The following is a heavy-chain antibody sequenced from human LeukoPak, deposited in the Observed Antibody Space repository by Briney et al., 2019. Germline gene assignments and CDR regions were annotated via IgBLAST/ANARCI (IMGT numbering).Heavy chain of an antibody. Sequence: GGSLRLSCAASGFTFSTYWIHWVRQAPGKGLMWVSLISGDGSNTRYADSVKGRFTISRDNAKNTLYLQMNSLRAEDTAVYYCARDEKAVAGTYYYYYYGMDVWGQGTTVTVSS. J-gene: IGHJ6*02. D-gene: IGHD6-19*01. CDR3: ARDEKAVAGTYYYYYYGMDV. V-gene: IGHV3-74*01. CDR1: GFTFSTYW. CDR2: ISGDGSNT.